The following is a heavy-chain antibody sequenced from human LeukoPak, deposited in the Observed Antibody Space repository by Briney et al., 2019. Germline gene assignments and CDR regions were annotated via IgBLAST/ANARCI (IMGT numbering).Heavy chain of an antibody. V-gene: IGHV1-8*02. J-gene: IGHJ4*02. D-gene: IGHD1-26*01. CDR2: MNPNSGNT. CDR3: ARGQVGATFPDY. CDR1: GYTFTSYG. Sequence: GASVKVSCKASGYTFTSYGINWVRQATGQGLEWMGWMNPNSGNTGYAQKFQGRVTMTRNTSISTAYMELSSLGSEDTAVYYCARGQVGATFPDYWGQGTLVTVSS.